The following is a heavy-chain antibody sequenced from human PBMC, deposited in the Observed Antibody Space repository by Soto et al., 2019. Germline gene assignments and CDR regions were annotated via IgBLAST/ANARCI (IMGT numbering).Heavy chain of an antibody. Sequence: SETLSLTCAVSGASVSSGSYQWSWVRQSPGKGLEWIGFISFTGSTNSNPSLKSRVTFSVDASKNHFSLKLASVTAADTALYFCARLQFYDFWSGSDPLDVWGQGTTVTVSS. J-gene: IGHJ6*02. CDR1: GASVSSGSYQ. D-gene: IGHD3-3*01. V-gene: IGHV4-61*01. CDR2: ISFTGST. CDR3: ARLQFYDFWSGSDPLDV.